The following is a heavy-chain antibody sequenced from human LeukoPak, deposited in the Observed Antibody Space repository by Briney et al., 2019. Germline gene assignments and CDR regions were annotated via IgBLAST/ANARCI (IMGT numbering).Heavy chain of an antibody. D-gene: IGHD3-3*01. CDR1: GGSFSGYY. J-gene: IGHJ4*02. CDR3: ARVESDFWSGYYAADY. V-gene: IGHV4-34*01. Sequence: SETLSLTCAVYGGSFSGYYWSWIRQPPGKGLEWIGEINHSGSTNYNPSLKSRVTISVDTSKNQFSLKLNSVTAADTAVFYCARVESDFWSGYYAADYWGQGTLVTVSS. CDR2: INHSGST.